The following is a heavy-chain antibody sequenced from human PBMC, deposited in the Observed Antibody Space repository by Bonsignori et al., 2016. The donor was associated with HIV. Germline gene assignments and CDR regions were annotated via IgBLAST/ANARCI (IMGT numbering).Heavy chain of an antibody. Sequence: PGKGLEWIGEINHSGSTNYNPSLKSRVTISVDTSKNQFSLKLSSVTAADTAVYYCARGSKTGDQGPSPFDYWGQGTLVTVSS. CDR2: INHSGST. CDR3: ARGSKTGDQGPSPFDY. V-gene: IGHV4-34*01. D-gene: IGHD7-27*01. J-gene: IGHJ4*02.